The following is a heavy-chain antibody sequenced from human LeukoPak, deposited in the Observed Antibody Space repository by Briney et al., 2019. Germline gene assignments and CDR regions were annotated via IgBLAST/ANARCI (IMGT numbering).Heavy chain of an antibody. Sequence: SETLSLTCTVSGGSISSYYWSWIRQPPGKGLEWIGYIYYSGSTNYNPSLKSRVTISVKTSKNQFSLKLSSVTAADTAVYYCARALYSGYDSLDYWGQGTLVTVSS. CDR2: IYYSGST. D-gene: IGHD5-12*01. J-gene: IGHJ4*02. CDR1: GGSISSYY. V-gene: IGHV4-59*01. CDR3: ARALYSGYDSLDY.